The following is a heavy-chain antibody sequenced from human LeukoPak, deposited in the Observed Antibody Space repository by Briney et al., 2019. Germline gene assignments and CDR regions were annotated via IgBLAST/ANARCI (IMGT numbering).Heavy chain of an antibody. J-gene: IGHJ4*02. CDR2: ISGSGNTI. CDR1: GFTFSSYA. V-gene: IGHV3-48*03. CDR3: ARTTLSGAPRD. Sequence: GGSLRLSCAASGFTFSSYAMSWVRQAPGKGLEWLSYISGSGNTIHYADSVRGRFTISRDNAKNSLFLQMNNLRAEDTAVYYCARTTLSGAPRDWGQGSLVTVSS. D-gene: IGHD1-26*01.